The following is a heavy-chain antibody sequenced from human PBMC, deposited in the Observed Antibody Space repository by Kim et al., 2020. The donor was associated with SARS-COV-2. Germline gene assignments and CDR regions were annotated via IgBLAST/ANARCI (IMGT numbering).Heavy chain of an antibody. Sequence: SVKVSCKASGGTFSAYSLTWVRQAPGQGLEWMGGIIPLLGAAKYAQKFQGRVTITADASTSTAYMELNSLTSDDTAVYYCAEVRVMTTIKSGWYLDLWG. CDR1: GGTFSAYS. CDR3: AEVRVMTTIKSGWYLDL. V-gene: IGHV1-69*13. CDR2: IIPLLGAA. J-gene: IGHJ2*01. D-gene: IGHD2-21*02.